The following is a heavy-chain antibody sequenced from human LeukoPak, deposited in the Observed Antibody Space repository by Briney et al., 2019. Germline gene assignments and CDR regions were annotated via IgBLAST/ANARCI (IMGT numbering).Heavy chain of an antibody. V-gene: IGHV1-69*13. CDR3: ARVIVGARFYDAFDI. J-gene: IGHJ3*02. CDR1: GGTFSSYA. D-gene: IGHD1-26*01. Sequence: GASVKVSCKASGGTFSSYAISWVRQAPGQGLEWMGGIIPIFGTANYAQKFQGRVTITADESTSTAYMELSSLRSEDTAVYYCARVIVGARFYDAFDIWGQGTMVTVSS. CDR2: IIPIFGTA.